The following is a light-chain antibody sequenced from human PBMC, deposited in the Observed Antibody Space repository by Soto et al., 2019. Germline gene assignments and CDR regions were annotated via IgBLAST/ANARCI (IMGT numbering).Light chain of an antibody. J-gene: IGKJ2*01. Sequence: DIQMTKSPSSLSASVGDRVTITCRASQSISSYLNWYQQKPGKAPKLLIYAASSSQSGVPSRFSGSGSGTDFTLTISSLQPENFATYYCQQSYSTPYTFVQGTKV. CDR3: QQSYSTPYT. CDR2: AAS. V-gene: IGKV1-39*01. CDR1: QSISSY.